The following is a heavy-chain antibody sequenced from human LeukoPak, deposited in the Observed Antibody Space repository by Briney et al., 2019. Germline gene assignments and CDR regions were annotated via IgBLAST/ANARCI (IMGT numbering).Heavy chain of an antibody. CDR3: AKYGNSGWVIDN. D-gene: IGHD6-19*01. CDR2: IYFTGGT. J-gene: IGHJ4*02. Sequence: PQTLSLTCTVSGGSLGSDYSTWIRQPPQKGLEHIVYIYFTGGTNYDPSLKSRVTISVDTSKNQFSLKLSSVTAADTAVYFCAKYGNSGWVIDNWGQGTLGTVSS. V-gene: IGHV4-59*08. CDR1: GGSLGSDY.